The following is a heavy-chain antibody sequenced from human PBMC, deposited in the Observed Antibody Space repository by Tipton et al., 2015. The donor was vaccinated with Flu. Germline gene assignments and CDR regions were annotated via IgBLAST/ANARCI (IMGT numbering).Heavy chain of an antibody. D-gene: IGHD2-2*01. CDR3: ARDPSLGMPDYFDS. Sequence: TLSLTRTVSGGSIGSYYWNWIRQPPGEGLEWIGYIYNSEYTKYNPSLKSRVTISVDTSKKQFSLQLRSVTAADTAVYYCARDPSLGMPDYFDSWGQGILVTASS. CDR1: GGSIGSYY. V-gene: IGHV4-59*12. J-gene: IGHJ4*02. CDR2: IYNSEYT.